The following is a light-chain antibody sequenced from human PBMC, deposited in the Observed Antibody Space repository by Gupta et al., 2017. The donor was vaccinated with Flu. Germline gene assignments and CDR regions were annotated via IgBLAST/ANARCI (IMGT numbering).Light chain of an antibody. J-gene: IGKJ3*01. CDR1: QSVSSY. Sequence: EIVLTQSPATLSLSPGETATLSCRASQSVSSYLDWYQQKPGQAPRLLIYDASNRGTGIPARFSGSGSGTDFTLTISSLEPEDFAVYYCHQRSNWPITFGHGTKVDIK. V-gene: IGKV3-11*01. CDR3: HQRSNWPIT. CDR2: DAS.